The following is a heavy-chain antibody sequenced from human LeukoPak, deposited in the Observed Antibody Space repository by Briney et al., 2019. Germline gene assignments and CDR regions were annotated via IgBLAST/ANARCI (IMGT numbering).Heavy chain of an antibody. CDR1: GDSLNNGYW. CDR3: ARNAYSSADK. CDR2: IFHSGST. J-gene: IGHJ4*01. D-gene: IGHD3-16*01. V-gene: IGHV4-4*02. Sequence: SSETLSLTCVVSGDSLNNGYWWSWVRQPPGKRLEWIGEIFHSGSTNYNPSLKSRVTISVDNSKNHFSLTVNSVTAADTAVYYCARNAYSSADKGGRGPLATVSS.